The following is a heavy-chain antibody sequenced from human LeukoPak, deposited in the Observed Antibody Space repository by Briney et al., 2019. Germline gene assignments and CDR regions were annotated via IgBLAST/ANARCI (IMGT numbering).Heavy chain of an antibody. J-gene: IGHJ4*02. CDR1: SGSISSSSYY. V-gene: IGHV4-39*07. Sequence: SETLSLTCTVSSGSISSSSYYWGWIRQPPGKGLEWIGNIYYTGSTYYNPSLKSRVTISLDTSKNQFSLKLSSVTAADTAVYYCARYGDSLDYWGQGTLVTVSS. D-gene: IGHD4-17*01. CDR3: ARYGDSLDY. CDR2: IYYTGST.